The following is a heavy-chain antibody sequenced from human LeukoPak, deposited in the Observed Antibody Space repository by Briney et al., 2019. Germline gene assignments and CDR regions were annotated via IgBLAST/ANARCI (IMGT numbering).Heavy chain of an antibody. CDR3: ARGSNDYSSSWYGFYY. CDR2: IMQDGNEK. V-gene: IGHV3-7*04. D-gene: IGHD6-13*01. J-gene: IGHJ4*02. Sequence: GGSLRLSCAASGFTFSSYGMSWVRQAPGKGLEWVANIMQDGNEKYYVDSVKGRFTISRDNAKNSLYLQMNSLRAEDTAVYYCARGSNDYSSSWYGFYYWGQGTLVTVSS. CDR1: GFTFSSYG.